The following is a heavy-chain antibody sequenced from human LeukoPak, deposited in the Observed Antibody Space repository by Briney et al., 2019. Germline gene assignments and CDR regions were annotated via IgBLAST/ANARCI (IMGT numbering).Heavy chain of an antibody. Sequence: GRSLRLSCAASGFTFSSYAMSWVRQAPGKGLEWVSAISGSGGSTYYADSVKGRFTISRDNSKNTLYLQMNSLRAEDTAVYYCAKGYGSGSYPYYFDYWGQGTLVTVSS. CDR2: ISGSGGST. CDR1: GFTFSSYA. D-gene: IGHD3-10*01. CDR3: AKGYGSGSYPYYFDY. J-gene: IGHJ4*02. V-gene: IGHV3-23*01.